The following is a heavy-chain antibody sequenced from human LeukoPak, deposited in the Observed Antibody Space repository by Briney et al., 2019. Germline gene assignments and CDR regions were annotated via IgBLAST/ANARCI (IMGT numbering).Heavy chain of an antibody. CDR3: ASSYSH. Sequence: GGSLRLSCAASGFTVSSNYMGWVRQAPGKGLEWVSSISSSSSYIYYADSVKGRFTISRDNSKNTLYLQMNSLRAEDTAVYYCASSYSHWGQGTLVTVSS. J-gene: IGHJ4*02. V-gene: IGHV3-21*04. D-gene: IGHD6-13*01. CDR1: GFTVSSNY. CDR2: ISSSSSYI.